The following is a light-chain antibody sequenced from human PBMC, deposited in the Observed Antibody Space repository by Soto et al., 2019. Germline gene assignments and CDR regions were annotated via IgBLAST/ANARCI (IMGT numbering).Light chain of an antibody. CDR3: IQDYNYPLT. Sequence: IHMPPSPSSLSATVGDRVPITCRASQGIRSELGWYQQKPGKAPNLLIYTASTLQSGVPSRFSGSGSGTDFTLTISSLQPEDFATYYCIQDYNYPLTFAGRAKVAIK. CDR1: QGIRSE. V-gene: IGKV1-6*01. CDR2: TAS. J-gene: IGKJ4*01.